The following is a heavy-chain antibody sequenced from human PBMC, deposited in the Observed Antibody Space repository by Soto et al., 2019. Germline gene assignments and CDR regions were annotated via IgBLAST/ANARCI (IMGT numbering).Heavy chain of an antibody. CDR1: GFTFSSYW. CDR2: INQDVRER. D-gene: IGHD2-21*01. Sequence: GGSLRLSCAASGFTFSSYWMSWVRQAPGKGLEWVANINQDVRERNYVDSVEGRFTISRDNAKNSLYLQVNSLRAEDTAVYYCSRYEIVVVVKPSTRTNYDVFAFRGQGAMVTVSS. J-gene: IGHJ3*01. V-gene: IGHV3-7*01. CDR3: SRYEIVVVVKPSTRTNYDVFAF.